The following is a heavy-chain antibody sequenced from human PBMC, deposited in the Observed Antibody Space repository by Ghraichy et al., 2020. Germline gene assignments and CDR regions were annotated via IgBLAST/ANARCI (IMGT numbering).Heavy chain of an antibody. V-gene: IGHV4-39*01. CDR2: IYYSGST. CDR1: GGSISSSSYY. CDR3: AGVPSSSWRPMDY. D-gene: IGHD6-13*01. J-gene: IGHJ4*02. Sequence: SETLSLTCTVSGGSISSSSYYWGWIRQPPGKGLEWIGSIYYSGSTYYNPSLKSRVTISVDTSKNQFSLKLSSVTAADTAVYYCAGVPSSSWRPMDYWGQGTLVTVSS.